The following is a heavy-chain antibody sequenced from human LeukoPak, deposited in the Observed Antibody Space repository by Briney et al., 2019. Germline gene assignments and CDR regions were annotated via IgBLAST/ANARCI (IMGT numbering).Heavy chain of an antibody. Sequence: GGSLRLSCAASGFTFSSYAMSWVRQAPGNGLEWVSAISGSGGSTYYADSVKGRFTISRDNSKNTLYLQMNSLRAEDTAVYYCAKTPDSSGYIAYFDYWGQGTLVTVSS. CDR2: ISGSGGST. CDR1: GFTFSSYA. J-gene: IGHJ4*02. D-gene: IGHD3-22*01. V-gene: IGHV3-23*01. CDR3: AKTPDSSGYIAYFDY.